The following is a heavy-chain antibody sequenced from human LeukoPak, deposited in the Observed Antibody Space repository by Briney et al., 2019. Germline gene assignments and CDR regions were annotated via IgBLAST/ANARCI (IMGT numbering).Heavy chain of an antibody. V-gene: IGHV3-66*01. CDR1: GFTVSSNY. J-gene: IGHJ3*01. D-gene: IGHD3-22*01. CDR2: IYSDGRT. CDR3: ANSGYYFPM. Sequence: GGSLRLSCAASGFTVSSNYMTWVRQAPGKGLEWVSVIYSDGRTNYADSVKGRFTISRDYSKNTLNLQMNSPRAEDTAVYYCANSGYYFPMWGQGTMVTVSS.